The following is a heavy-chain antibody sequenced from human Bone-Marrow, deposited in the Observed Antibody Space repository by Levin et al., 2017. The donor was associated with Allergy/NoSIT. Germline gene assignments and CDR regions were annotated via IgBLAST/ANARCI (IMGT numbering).Heavy chain of an antibody. Sequence: RAGGSLRLSCATSGFTFDDYSMHWVRQAPGKGLEWVSGITWNSGGIAYADSVKGRFTISRDNPKKSLYLPMNRLRGEATALYYCAKGPKSDTSGDDGQIDYWGQGTLVTVSS. V-gene: IGHV3-9*01. CDR1: GFTFDDYS. CDR2: ITWNSGGI. D-gene: IGHD3-22*01. CDR3: AKGPKSDTSGDDGQIDY. J-gene: IGHJ4*02.